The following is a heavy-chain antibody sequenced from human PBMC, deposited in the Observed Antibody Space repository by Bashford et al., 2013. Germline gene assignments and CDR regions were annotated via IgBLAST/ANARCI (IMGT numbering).Heavy chain of an antibody. J-gene: IGHJ5*02. Sequence: SVKVSCKASGGTFSSYAISWVRQAPGQGLEWMGGIIPIFGTANYAQKFQGRVTITADESTSTAYMELSSLRSEDTAVYYCARERGRRGAAAAGTGWFDPGAREPWSPSPQ. CDR1: GGTFSSYA. D-gene: IGHD6-13*01. V-gene: IGHV1-69*13. CDR2: IIPIFGTA. CDR3: ARERGRRGAAAAGTGWFDP.